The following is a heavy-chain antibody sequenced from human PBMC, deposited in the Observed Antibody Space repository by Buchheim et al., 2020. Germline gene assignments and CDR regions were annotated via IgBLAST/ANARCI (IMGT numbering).Heavy chain of an antibody. V-gene: IGHV1-2*04. J-gene: IGHJ6*02. CDR3: ARDYNDSSGSSYRMDV. D-gene: IGHD3-22*01. CDR2: INPNSGGT. Sequence: QVQLVQSGAEVKKPGASVKVSCKASGYTFTGYYMHWVRQAPGQGLEWMGWINPNSGGTNYAQKFQGWVTMTRDTSISTAYMELRRMRSEDKAVYDCARDYNDSSGSSYRMDVWGQGT. CDR1: GYTFTGYY.